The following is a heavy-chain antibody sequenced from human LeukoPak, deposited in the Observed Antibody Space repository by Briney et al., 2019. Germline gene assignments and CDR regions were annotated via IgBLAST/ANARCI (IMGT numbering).Heavy chain of an antibody. Sequence: GGSLRLSCAASGFTFDDYAMLWVRQAPGKGLEWVSGISLNRGTIDSAHSVRGRFTFSRATANNSLHLHMNMLRAENTALYYCAKDASGLAVAGPFYYYYYYGMYVWGQGTTVTVS. CDR2: ISLNRGTI. V-gene: IGHV3-9*01. CDR3: AKDASGLAVAGPFYYYYYYGMYV. J-gene: IGHJ6*02. D-gene: IGHD6-19*01. CDR1: GFTFDDYA.